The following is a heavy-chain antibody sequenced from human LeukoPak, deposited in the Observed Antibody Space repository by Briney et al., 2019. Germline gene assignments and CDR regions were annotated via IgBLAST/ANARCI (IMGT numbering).Heavy chain of an antibody. CDR2: IHTSGNS. V-gene: IGHV4-4*09. CDR3: ARDSAGNDY. J-gene: IGHJ4*02. D-gene: IGHD6-13*01. Sequence: SETLSLTCSVSGGSISRYYWGWIRQPPGKGLEWIGYIHTSGNSNYNPSLKSRVTISIDTSKNQFSLNLTSVTAEDTAVYYCARDSAGNDYWGQGTLVTVSS. CDR1: GGSISRYY.